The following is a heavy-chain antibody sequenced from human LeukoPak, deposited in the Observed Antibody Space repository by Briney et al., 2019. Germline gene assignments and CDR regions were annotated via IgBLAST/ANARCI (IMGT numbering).Heavy chain of an antibody. CDR3: ARGGRSSGYYWDY. D-gene: IGHD3-22*01. CDR1: GFTFSSYS. V-gene: IGHV3-21*01. J-gene: IGHJ4*02. CDR2: ISSSSSYI. Sequence: GGSLRLSCAASGFTFSSYSMNWVRQAPGKGLGWVSSISSSSSYIYYADSVKGRFTISRDNAKNSLYLQMNSLRAEDTAVYYCARGGRSSGYYWDYWGQGTLVTVSS.